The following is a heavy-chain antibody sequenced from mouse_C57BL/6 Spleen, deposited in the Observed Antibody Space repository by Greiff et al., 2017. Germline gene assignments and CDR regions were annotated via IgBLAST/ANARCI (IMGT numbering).Heavy chain of an antibody. CDR3: ASEGSITTEVSYGYFDD. V-gene: IGHV1-9*01. CDR2: IFPGSGST. Sequence: QVQLQESGAELMKPGASVKLSCKATGYTFTGYWIEWVKQRPGHGLEWIGEIFPGSGSTNYNEKFKGKATFTADTSSTTAYMQLSSLTTEDSAICYCASEGSITTEVSYGYFDDWGTGTTVTVSS. D-gene: IGHD1-1*01. CDR1: GYTFTGYW. J-gene: IGHJ1*03.